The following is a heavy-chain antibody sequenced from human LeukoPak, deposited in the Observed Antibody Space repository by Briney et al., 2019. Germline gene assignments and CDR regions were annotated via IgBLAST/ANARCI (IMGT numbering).Heavy chain of an antibody. V-gene: IGHV4-59*08. D-gene: IGHD5-24*01. CDR1: GGSFSGYH. J-gene: IGHJ4*02. Sequence: PSETLSLTCAVYGGSFSGYHWSWIRQPPGKGLEWIGYIYYSGSTKYNPSLKSRVTISVDTSKNQFSLKLSSVTAADTAVYYCARGARAGYNLEPFDYWGQGTLVTVSS. CDR2: IYYSGST. CDR3: ARGARAGYNLEPFDY.